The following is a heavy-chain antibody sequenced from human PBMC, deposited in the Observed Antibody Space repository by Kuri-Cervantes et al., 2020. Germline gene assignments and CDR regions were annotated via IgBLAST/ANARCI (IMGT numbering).Heavy chain of an antibody. V-gene: IGHV1-8*01. Sequence: ASVKVSCKASGYTFTSYDINWVRQATGQGLEWMGWMNPNSGNTGYAQKFQGRVTMTRNTSISTAYMELSSLRPEDTAVYYCARTSYSSSWYGAYYYYYGMDVWGQGTTVTVSS. CDR3: ARTSYSSSWYGAYYYYYGMDV. CDR1: GYTFTSYD. J-gene: IGHJ6*02. CDR2: MNPNSGNT. D-gene: IGHD6-13*01.